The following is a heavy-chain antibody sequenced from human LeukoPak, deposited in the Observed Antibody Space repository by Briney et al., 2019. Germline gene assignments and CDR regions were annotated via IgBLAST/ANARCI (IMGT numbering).Heavy chain of an antibody. D-gene: IGHD6-13*01. J-gene: IGHJ3*01. CDR2: ISGSGVST. Sequence: PGGSLRLSCAASGFTFSSYGMGWVRQAPGKGLEWVATISGSGVSTYYADSVKGRSTLSRDNSKNILYLQMNRLRAEDTAVYYCAEDRGAAADAFDVWGQGTMVTVSS. CDR1: GFTFSSYG. V-gene: IGHV3-23*01. CDR3: AEDRGAAADAFDV.